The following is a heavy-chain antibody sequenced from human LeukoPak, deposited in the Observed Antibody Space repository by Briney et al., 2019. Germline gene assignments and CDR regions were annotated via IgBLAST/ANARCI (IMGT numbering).Heavy chain of an antibody. CDR3: ARGQLLWFGELSYFDY. CDR1: GGSFSGYY. J-gene: IGHJ4*02. CDR2: INHSGST. Sequence: PSETLSLTCAVYGGSFSGYYWSWIRQPPGKGLEWIGEINHSGSTHYNPSLKSRVTISVDTSKNQFSLKLSSVTAADTAVYYCARGQLLWFGELSYFDYWGQGTLVTVSS. D-gene: IGHD3-10*01. V-gene: IGHV4-34*01.